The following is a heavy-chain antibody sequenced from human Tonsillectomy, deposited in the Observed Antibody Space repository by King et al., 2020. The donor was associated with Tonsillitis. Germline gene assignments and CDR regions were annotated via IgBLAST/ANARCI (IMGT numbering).Heavy chain of an antibody. V-gene: IGHV3-7*03. D-gene: IGHD2-2*01. Sequence: VQLVESGGRLVQPGGSLRLSCAASGFALTTYCMSWVRQAPGKGLEWVANIKQDGSEKYYADSVKGRFTISRDNAKNSLFLQMNSLRAEDTAVYYCASLPEYAAENSWGQGTLVTVSS. J-gene: IGHJ5*02. CDR3: ASLPEYAAENS. CDR2: IKQDGSEK. CDR1: GFALTTYC.